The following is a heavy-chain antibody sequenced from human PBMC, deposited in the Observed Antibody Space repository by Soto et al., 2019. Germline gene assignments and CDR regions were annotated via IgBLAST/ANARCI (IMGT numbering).Heavy chain of an antibody. CDR3: AREGGTLVDCGGDCLYGMDG. D-gene: IGHD2-21*02. CDR2: IYYSGST. V-gene: IGHV4-59*12. CDR1: GGSISSYY. Sequence: PSETLSLTCTVSGGSISSYYWSWIRQPPGKGLEWIGYIYYSGSTNYNPSLKSRVTISVDTSKNQFSLKLSSVTAADTAVYYCAREGGTLVDCGGDCLYGMDGWGQGTTVTVSS. J-gene: IGHJ6*02.